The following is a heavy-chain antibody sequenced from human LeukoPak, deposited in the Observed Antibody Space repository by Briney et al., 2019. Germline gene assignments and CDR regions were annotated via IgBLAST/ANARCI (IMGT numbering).Heavy chain of an antibody. CDR2: IYSSVSA. CDR3: ARSVYGSADN. V-gene: IGHV4-4*07. D-gene: IGHD3-10*01. J-gene: IGHJ4*02. Sequence: PSETLSLTCTVSGGSTSRYYWSCIWHPPRKRLEWIGRIYSSVSAKYNPSLTSRVTISVDTSKNQSSLKWTSVTAADTPLYYCARSVYGSADNWGERTLVTVSS. CDR1: GGSTSRYY.